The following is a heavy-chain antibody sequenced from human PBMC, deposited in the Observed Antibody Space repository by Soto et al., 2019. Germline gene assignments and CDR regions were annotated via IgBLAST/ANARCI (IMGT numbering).Heavy chain of an antibody. CDR2: ISANSGDT. Sequence: QVHLVQSGAEVKKPGASVKVSCKASGYTFTDYDMHWVRQAPGQGLEWMGWISANSGDTNYAQKFQGRVIMTRDTSISTAYMELSSMRSDDTAVYYCARGEALWGQGTLVTVSS. CDR1: GYTFTDYD. J-gene: IGHJ4*02. CDR3: ARGEAL. D-gene: IGHD1-26*01. V-gene: IGHV1-2*02.